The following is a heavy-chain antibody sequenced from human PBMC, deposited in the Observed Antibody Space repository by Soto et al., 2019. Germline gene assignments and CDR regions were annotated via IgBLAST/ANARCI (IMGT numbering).Heavy chain of an antibody. CDR3: AKDPVPQLLPSWWFDP. J-gene: IGHJ5*02. CDR2: ISGAGGNT. V-gene: IGHV3-23*01. Sequence: QTWGSLRLSCAASGFSFFAYAITLFRHSPFKWLEWVSVISGAGGNTYYADSVKGRFTVSRDNSKKMLYLEMNSLRVEDTAIYYCAKDPVPQLLPSWWFDPWGQGTRVTV. D-gene: IGHD2-2*01. CDR1: GFSFFAYA.